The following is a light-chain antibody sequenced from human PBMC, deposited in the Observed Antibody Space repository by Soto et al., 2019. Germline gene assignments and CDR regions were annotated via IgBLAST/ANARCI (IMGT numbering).Light chain of an antibody. CDR3: QQYDSSWK. CDR1: QSVPSNF. V-gene: IGKV3-20*01. Sequence: EIVLTQSPGTLSLSQGERATLSCRASQSVPSNFLAWYQQKPGQAPILVIYGVSRRATGIPDRFSGSGSGTDFTLNISRLEPEEFAVEYCQQYDSSWKFGQGNKVDSK. CDR2: GVS. J-gene: IGKJ1*01.